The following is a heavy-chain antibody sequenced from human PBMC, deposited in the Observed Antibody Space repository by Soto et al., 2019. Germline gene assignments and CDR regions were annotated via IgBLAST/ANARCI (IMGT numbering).Heavy chain of an antibody. CDR2: ISSSGSTI. CDR1: GFTFSSYE. J-gene: IGHJ3*02. CDR3: AGGLGELLSGAFDI. V-gene: IGHV3-48*03. D-gene: IGHD3-16*01. Sequence: GGSLRLSCAASGFTFSSYEMNWVRQAPGKGLEWVSYISSSGSTIYYADSVKGRFTISRDNAKNSLYLQMNSLRAEDTAVYYCAGGLGELLSGAFDIWGPGTMGTVS.